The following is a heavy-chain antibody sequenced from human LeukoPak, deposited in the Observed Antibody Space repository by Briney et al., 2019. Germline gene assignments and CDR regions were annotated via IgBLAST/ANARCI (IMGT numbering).Heavy chain of an antibody. Sequence: GGSLRLSCAASGLSISSSAMHWVRQAPGKGLEWVAVIWYDGSNKYYADSVKGRFTISRDNSKNTLYLQMNSLRAEDTAVYYCARDQSNAAAAGKYYYYYYMDVWGKGTTVTVSS. J-gene: IGHJ6*03. V-gene: IGHV3-33*08. CDR3: ARDQSNAAAAGKYYYYYYMDV. CDR1: GLSISSSA. CDR2: IWYDGSNK. D-gene: IGHD6-13*01.